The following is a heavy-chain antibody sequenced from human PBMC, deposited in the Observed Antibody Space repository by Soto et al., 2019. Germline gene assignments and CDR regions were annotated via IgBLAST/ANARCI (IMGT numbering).Heavy chain of an antibody. CDR2: ISSDGSNK. D-gene: IGHD1-1*01. CDR3: ARPLWRDDDNWGYFDL. J-gene: IGHJ2*01. CDR1: GFTFSSYA. Sequence: QVQLVESGGGVVQPGRYLRLSCAASGFTFSSYAMHWVRQAPGKGLEWVAVISSDGSNKYYADSVKGRCTISRDNSKKTLYLQMNSLIAENTAVYYCARPLWRDDDNWGYFDLWVSATLVTVSS. V-gene: IGHV3-30-3*01.